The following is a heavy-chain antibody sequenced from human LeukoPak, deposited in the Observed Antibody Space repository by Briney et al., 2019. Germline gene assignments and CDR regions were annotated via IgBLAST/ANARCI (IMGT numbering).Heavy chain of an antibody. CDR1: GFIFSTFS. J-gene: IGHJ4*02. D-gene: IGHD3-10*01. CDR2: INQDGSEK. V-gene: IGHV3-7*01. CDR3: AKTYYYSSGNF. Sequence: GGSLRLSCVASGFIFSTFSMSWVRQAPGKGVEWVANINQDGSEKYYVDSVKGRFTISRDNSKSSLYLQMNSLRAEDTAIYYCAKTYYYSSGNFWGQGTLVTVSS.